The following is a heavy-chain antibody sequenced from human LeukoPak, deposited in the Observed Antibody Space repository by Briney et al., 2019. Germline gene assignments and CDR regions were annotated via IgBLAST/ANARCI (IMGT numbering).Heavy chain of an antibody. V-gene: IGHV4-30-4*08. J-gene: IGHJ5*02. Sequence: LRLSCAASGFTFSDYYMSWIRQAPGKGLEWIASIFYSGTIYNNPSLKSRTLISVDTSKNQFSLRLTSVTAADTAVYFCATLDNSFDHWGQGTLVTVSS. CDR3: ATLDNSFDH. CDR1: GFTFSDYY. CDR2: IFYSGTI.